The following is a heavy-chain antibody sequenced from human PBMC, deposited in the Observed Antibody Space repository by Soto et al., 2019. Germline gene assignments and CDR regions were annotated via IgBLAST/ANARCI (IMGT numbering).Heavy chain of an antibody. CDR2: IIPMLGMS. CDR1: GDTFNFYT. V-gene: IGHV1-69*02. Sequence: QVQLVQSGAEVKKPGSPVRVSCTASGDTFNFYTISWVRQVPGQGPEWMGRIIPMLGMSNYAQKFQGRVTIMADKSTSTGYTNLSGLTSEDTAVYYCATNYGAGSTHFDYWGQGTLVTVSS. D-gene: IGHD3-10*01. CDR3: ATNYGAGSTHFDY. J-gene: IGHJ4*02.